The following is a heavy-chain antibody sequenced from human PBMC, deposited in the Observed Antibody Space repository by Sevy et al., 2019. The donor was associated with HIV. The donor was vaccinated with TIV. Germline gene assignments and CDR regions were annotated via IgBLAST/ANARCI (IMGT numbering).Heavy chain of an antibody. J-gene: IGHJ4*02. D-gene: IGHD6-25*01. CDR3: AGEKAWGSDYS. CDR1: GGSITSLY. Sequence: SETLSLTCTVSGGSITSLYWNWIRQPPGKGLEWIANIYYNGPINYNPSLKSRVTLSLDTSKNQFSLRLSSVTAADTDMYYCAGEKAWGSDYSWGQGTLVTVSS. V-gene: IGHV4-59*08. CDR2: IYYNGPI.